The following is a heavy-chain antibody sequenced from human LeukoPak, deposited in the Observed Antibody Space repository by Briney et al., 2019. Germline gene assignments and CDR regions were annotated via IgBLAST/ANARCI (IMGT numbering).Heavy chain of an antibody. V-gene: IGHV3-74*03. CDR3: AREGRVSGYDFDC. CDR2: INSDGSSI. CDR1: GFTFSSYW. D-gene: IGHD5-12*01. Sequence: GGSLRLSCAASGFTFSSYWMHWVRQAPGKGLVWVSRINSDGSSITYAASVKGRFTISRDNAKNTLYLQMNSLRVEDTAVYYCAREGRVSGYDFDCWGQGTPVTVSS. J-gene: IGHJ4*02.